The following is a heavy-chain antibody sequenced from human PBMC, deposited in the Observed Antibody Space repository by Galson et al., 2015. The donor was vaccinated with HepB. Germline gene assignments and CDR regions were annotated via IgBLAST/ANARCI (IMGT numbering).Heavy chain of an antibody. Sequence: SLRLSCAASGFIFSSYGMHWVSQAPGKGLEWVAVISYDGSKTYYANSVKGRFTISRDNSKNTLYLQMNSPRAEDTAVYYCAKAEGYSRSSGAFDYWGQGTLVTVSS. CDR1: GFIFSSYG. V-gene: IGHV3-30*18. J-gene: IGHJ4*02. CDR2: ISYDGSKT. CDR3: AKAEGYSRSSGAFDY. D-gene: IGHD6-6*01.